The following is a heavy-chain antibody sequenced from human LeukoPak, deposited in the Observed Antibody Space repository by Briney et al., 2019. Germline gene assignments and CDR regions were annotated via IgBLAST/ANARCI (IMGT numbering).Heavy chain of an antibody. D-gene: IGHD1-7*01. CDR3: AKQDWNSPLDFDY. CDR1: GLTVSSNY. V-gene: IGHV3-23*01. Sequence: GGSLRLSCAASGLTVSSNYMSWVRQAPGKGLEWVSGISGTGGGTYYADSVKGRFTISRDNSKNTLYLQMNSLRAEDTAVYYCAKQDWNSPLDFDYWGQGTLVTVSS. J-gene: IGHJ4*02. CDR2: ISGTGGGT.